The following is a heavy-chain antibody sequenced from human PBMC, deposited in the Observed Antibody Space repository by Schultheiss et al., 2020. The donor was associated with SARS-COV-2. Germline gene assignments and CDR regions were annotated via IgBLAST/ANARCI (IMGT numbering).Heavy chain of an antibody. CDR1: GGTFSSYA. V-gene: IGHV1-8*02. J-gene: IGHJ6*02. Sequence: ASVKVSCKASGGTFSSYAISWVRQAPGQGLEWMGWINPNSGGTNYAQKFQGRVTMTRNTSISTAYMELSRLRSDDTAVYYCARELRAYGMDVWGQGTTVTVSS. CDR2: INPNSGGT. CDR3: ARELRAYGMDV. D-gene: IGHD2-15*01.